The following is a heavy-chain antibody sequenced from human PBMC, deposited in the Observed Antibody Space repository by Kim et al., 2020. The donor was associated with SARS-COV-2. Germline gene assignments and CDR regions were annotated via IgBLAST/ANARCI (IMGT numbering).Heavy chain of an antibody. CDR3: AKTEATTKGPNFDY. J-gene: IGHJ4*02. Sequence: ADSVKGRFTISRDNSKNTLYLQMNSLRAEDTAVYYCAKTEATTKGPNFDYWGQGTLVTVSS. V-gene: IGHV3-23*01. D-gene: IGHD1-1*01.